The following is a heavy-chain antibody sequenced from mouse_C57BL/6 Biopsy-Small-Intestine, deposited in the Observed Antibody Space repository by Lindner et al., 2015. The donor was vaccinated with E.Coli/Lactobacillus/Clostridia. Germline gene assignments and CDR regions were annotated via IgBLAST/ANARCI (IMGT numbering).Heavy chain of an antibody. V-gene: IGHV5-2*01. Sequence: VQLQESGGGLVQPGESLKLSCESNEYEFPSHDMSWVRKTPEKRLELVAAINSDGGSTYYPDTMERRFIISRDNTKKTLYLQMSSLRSEDTALYYCARGGDNWGWYFDVWGTGTTVTVSS. CDR2: INSDGGST. CDR3: ARGGDNWGWYFDV. J-gene: IGHJ1*03. D-gene: IGHD4-1*01. CDR1: EYEFPSHD.